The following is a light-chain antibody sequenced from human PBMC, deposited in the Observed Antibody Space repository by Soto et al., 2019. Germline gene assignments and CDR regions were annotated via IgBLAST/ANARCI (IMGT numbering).Light chain of an antibody. Sequence: EIVLTQSPGTLSLSPGERATLSCRASQSVSNNYLAWYQQKPGQAPRLLIYGASNRATGIPDRFSGSGSGTDFTLTISRLEPEDFAVYYCQQRSNWPPRSTFGQGTKLEIK. CDR2: GAS. J-gene: IGKJ2*02. CDR1: QSVSNNY. CDR3: QQRSNWPPRST. V-gene: IGKV3D-20*02.